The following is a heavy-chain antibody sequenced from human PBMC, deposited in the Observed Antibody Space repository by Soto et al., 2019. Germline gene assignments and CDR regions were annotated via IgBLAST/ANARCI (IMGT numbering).Heavy chain of an antibody. J-gene: IGHJ4*02. CDR3: ASGSSGTKFDS. D-gene: IGHD6-6*01. V-gene: IGHV1-3*01. CDR2: INAGNANT. Sequence: GASVKVSCKASKYTFSNYAMHWVRQAPGQRLAWMGWINAGNANTKYSQKFQGRVTITRDTSASTAYMELSSLRSEDTAVYYCASGSSGTKFDSWGRGTLVTVSS. CDR1: KYTFSNYA.